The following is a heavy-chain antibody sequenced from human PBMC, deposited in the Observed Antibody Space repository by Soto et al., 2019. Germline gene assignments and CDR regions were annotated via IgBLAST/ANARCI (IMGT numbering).Heavy chain of an antibody. J-gene: IGHJ5*02. Sequence: PSEALSLTWSGSGGSMSGGGYYGSCIRQHPGKCLEWIGFITDSGSTYYNPSLKSRVTISVDTSRNQFSLNLNSVTAADTAVYYCANDPLHGRFAPRGQRTPVTVSS. V-gene: IGHV4-31*02. CDR3: ANDPLHGRFAP. CDR2: ITDSGST. CDR1: GGSMSGGGYY. D-gene: IGHD1-1*01.